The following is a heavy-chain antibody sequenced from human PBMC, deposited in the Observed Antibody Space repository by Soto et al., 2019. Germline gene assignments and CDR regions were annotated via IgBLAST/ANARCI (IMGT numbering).Heavy chain of an antibody. V-gene: IGHV1-8*01. CDR1: RYTFRSYD. D-gene: IGHD3-22*01. Sequence: GSVQVSLQPCRYTFRSYDIHWVRHATGQGLEWVGWINPQSGRTGYAQKFQGRVTMTRNNAKSTELMELSSLRSEATAVYYCARVIVPDATGIVMDLWGQGTTVTVSS. CDR2: INPQSGRT. J-gene: IGHJ6*02. CDR3: ARVIVPDATGIVMDL.